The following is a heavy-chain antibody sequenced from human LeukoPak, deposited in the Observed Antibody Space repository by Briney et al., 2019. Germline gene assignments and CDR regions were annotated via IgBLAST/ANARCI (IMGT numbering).Heavy chain of an antibody. J-gene: IGHJ4*02. CDR3: AIAAGWEQAY. Sequence: PGGSLRLSCAASGFTVSSNYMSWVRQAPGKGLEWVANINQDGSATNYVDSAKGRFIVSRDNAKNSVFLQMSSLRAEDTAVYYCAIAAGWEQAYWGQGTLVTVSS. V-gene: IGHV3-7*01. CDR1: GFTVSSNY. D-gene: IGHD1-26*01. CDR2: INQDGSAT.